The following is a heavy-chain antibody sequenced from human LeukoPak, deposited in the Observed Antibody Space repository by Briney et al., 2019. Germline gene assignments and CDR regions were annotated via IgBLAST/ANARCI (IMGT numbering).Heavy chain of an antibody. CDR1: GGSISSYY. J-gene: IGHJ4*02. Sequence: SETLSLTCTVSGGSISSYYWSWIRQPPGKGLEWIGYIYYSGSTNYNPSLKSRVTISVDTSKNQFSLKLSSVTAADTAVYYCAARGDQILFDYWGQGTLVTVSS. D-gene: IGHD3-10*01. CDR2: IYYSGST. CDR3: AARGDQILFDY. V-gene: IGHV4-59*12.